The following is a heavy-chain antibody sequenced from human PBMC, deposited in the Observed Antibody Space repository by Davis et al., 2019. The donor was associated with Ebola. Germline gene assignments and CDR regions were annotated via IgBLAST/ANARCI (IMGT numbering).Heavy chain of an antibody. CDR2: IIPILGIA. J-gene: IGHJ4*02. D-gene: IGHD2-21*02. V-gene: IGHV1-69*04. CDR3: ARGLHCGGGGYCSFHFDS. CDR1: GGTFSSYA. Sequence: AASVKVSCKASGGTFSSYAISWVRQAPGQGLEWMGRIIPILGIANYAQKFQGRVTITADKSTSTAYMELSSLRSEDTAVYFCARGLHCGGGGYCSFHFDSWGQGTLVTVSS.